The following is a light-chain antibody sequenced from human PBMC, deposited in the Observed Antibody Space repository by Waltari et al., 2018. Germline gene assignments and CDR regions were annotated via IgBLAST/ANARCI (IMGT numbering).Light chain of an antibody. CDR2: VYSDGSH. Sequence: QQPEKGPRYLVKVYSDGSHSRGNEIPDRFSGSSSGAERYLTIPSLQSEDEADYYCQTGGHGTWVFGGGTRLTVL. V-gene: IGLV4-69*01. CDR3: QTGGHGTWV. J-gene: IGLJ3*02.